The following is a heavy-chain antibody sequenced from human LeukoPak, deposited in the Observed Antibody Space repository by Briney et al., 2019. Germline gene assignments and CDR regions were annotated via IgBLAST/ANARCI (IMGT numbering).Heavy chain of an antibody. D-gene: IGHD6-13*01. CDR3: ARGDSIAAAGSFFDY. V-gene: IGHV4-59*12. CDR1: GGSISSYY. Sequence: SETLSLTCTVSGGSISSYYWSWIRQPPGKGLEWIGSIYYSGSTYYNPSLKSRVTISVDTSKNQFSLKLSSVTAADTAVYYCARGDSIAAAGSFFDYWGQGTLVTVSS. J-gene: IGHJ4*02. CDR2: IYYSGST.